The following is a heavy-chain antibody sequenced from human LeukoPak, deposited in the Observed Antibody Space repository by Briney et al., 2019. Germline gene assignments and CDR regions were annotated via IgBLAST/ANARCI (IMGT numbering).Heavy chain of an antibody. CDR2: IHQSGRT. V-gene: IGHV4-38-2*02. CDR1: GYSISSGYY. CDR3: ARLAWGRLDY. Sequence: SETLSLTCRVSGYSISSGYYWGWIRQPPGKGLEWIGSIHQSGRTSYNPSLKSRVTISVDTSKNQFSLKLSSVTAADTAVYFCARLAWGRLDYWGQGTLVTVSS. D-gene: IGHD7-27*01. J-gene: IGHJ4*02.